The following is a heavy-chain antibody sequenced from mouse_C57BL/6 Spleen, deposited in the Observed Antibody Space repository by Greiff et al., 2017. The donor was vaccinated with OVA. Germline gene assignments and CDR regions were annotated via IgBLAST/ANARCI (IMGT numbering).Heavy chain of an antibody. CDR2: ISDGGSYT. Sequence: EVNVVESGGGLVKPGGSLKLSCAASGFTFSSYAMSWVRQTPEKRLEWVATISDGGSYTYYPDNVKGRFTISRDNAKNNLYLQMSHLKSEDTAMYYCAREAFDYWGQGTTLTVSS. V-gene: IGHV5-4*01. J-gene: IGHJ2*01. CDR3: AREAFDY. CDR1: GFTFSSYA.